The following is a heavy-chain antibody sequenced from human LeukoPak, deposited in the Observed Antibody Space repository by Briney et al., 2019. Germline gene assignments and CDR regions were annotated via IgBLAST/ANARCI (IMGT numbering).Heavy chain of an antibody. CDR3: ARVNCSSTSCRSKFLDY. CDR2: MNPNSGNT. CDR1: GYTFTNYD. J-gene: IGHJ4*02. Sequence: ASVKVSCKASGYTFTNYDINWVRQATGQGLEWMGWMNPNSGNTGYAQKFQGRVTMTRNTSRSTAYMELSSLRSEDTAVYYCARVNCSSTSCRSKFLDYWGQGTLVTVSS. D-gene: IGHD2-2*01. V-gene: IGHV1-8*01.